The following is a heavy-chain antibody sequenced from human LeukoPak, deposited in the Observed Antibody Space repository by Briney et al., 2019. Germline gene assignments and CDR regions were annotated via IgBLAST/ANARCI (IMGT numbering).Heavy chain of an antibody. Sequence: QPGGSLRLSCAASGFTFDDYAMHWVRQAPGKGLEWVSGISWNSGSIGYADSVKGRFTISRDNAKNSLYLQMNSLRAEDTAVYYCAKDVFLYSLDYWGQGTLVTVSS. CDR3: AKDVFLYSLDY. J-gene: IGHJ4*02. CDR2: ISWNSGSI. CDR1: GFTFDDYA. D-gene: IGHD2-15*01. V-gene: IGHV3-9*01.